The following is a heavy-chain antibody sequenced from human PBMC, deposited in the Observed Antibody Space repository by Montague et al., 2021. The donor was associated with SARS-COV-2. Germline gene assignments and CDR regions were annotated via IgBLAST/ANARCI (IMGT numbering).Heavy chain of an antibody. D-gene: IGHD2-8*02. CDR3: ARGGRRDIVLVVYDQWYGLDV. J-gene: IGHJ6*02. CDR2: MHFTGKT. V-gene: IGHV4-4*07. CDR1: GDSITNHY. Sequence: SETLSLTCSVSGDSITNHYWSWIRQPAGKGLEWIGRMHFTGKTNFSPSFSSRVTISVDTSKNQFSLKLSSVTAADTAVYYCARGGRRDIVLVVYDQWYGLDVWGQGTTVTVSS.